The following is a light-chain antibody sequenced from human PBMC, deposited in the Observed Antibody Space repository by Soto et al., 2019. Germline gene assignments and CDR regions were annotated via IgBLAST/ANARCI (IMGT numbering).Light chain of an antibody. CDR3: QQYNTYST. CDR2: DAS. CDR1: QSILSW. Sequence: DIQMTQSPSTLSASVGDRVTITCRASQSILSWLAWYQHKPGKAPKLLIYDASSLESGVPSRFSGSGSGTEFTLTISSLQPDDFATYYCQQYNTYSTFGQGTRLEIK. J-gene: IGKJ5*01. V-gene: IGKV1-5*01.